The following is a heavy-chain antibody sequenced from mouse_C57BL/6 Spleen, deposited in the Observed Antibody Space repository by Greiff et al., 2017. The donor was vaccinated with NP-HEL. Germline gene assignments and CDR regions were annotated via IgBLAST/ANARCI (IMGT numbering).Heavy chain of an antibody. CDR3: ARRGDSSGYVTAWFAY. V-gene: IGHV1-59*01. CDR1: GYTFTSYW. Sequence: QVQLQQPGAELVRPGTSVKLSCKASGYTFTSYWMHWVKQRPGQGLEWIGVIDPSDSYTNYNQKFKGKATLTVDTSSSTAYMQLSSLTSEDSAVYYCARRGDSSGYVTAWFAYWGQGTLVTVSA. CDR2: IDPSDSYT. J-gene: IGHJ3*01. D-gene: IGHD3-2*02.